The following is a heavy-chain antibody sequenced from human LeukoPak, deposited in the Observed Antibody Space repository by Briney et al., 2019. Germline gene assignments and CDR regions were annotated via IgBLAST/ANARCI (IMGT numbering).Heavy chain of an antibody. CDR3: ARHRRDGSPTQD. CDR1: GVSFSGYY. D-gene: IGHD5-24*01. Sequence: KPSETLSLTCAVYGVSFSGYYWTWIRQPPGKGLEWIGEIKHSGSINHNPSLKSRVTISVDTSKNQFSLKLSSVTAADTAVYYCARHRRDGSPTQDWGQGILVTVSS. J-gene: IGHJ4*02. CDR2: IKHSGSI. V-gene: IGHV4-34*01.